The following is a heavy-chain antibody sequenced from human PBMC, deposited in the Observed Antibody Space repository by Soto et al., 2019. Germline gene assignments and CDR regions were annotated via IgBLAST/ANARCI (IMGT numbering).Heavy chain of an antibody. CDR1: GFTFSDYY. Sequence: QVKLVESGGGLVKPEGSLRLSCAASGFTFSDYYMSWIRQAPGKGLEWISYISNSGSVIHSADSVKGRFTISRDNAKSSLYLQMNSLRAEDTAVYYCVRTDFGDYGSYWGQGTLVTVSS. D-gene: IGHD4-17*01. CDR2: ISNSGSVI. J-gene: IGHJ4*02. V-gene: IGHV3-11*01. CDR3: VRTDFGDYGSY.